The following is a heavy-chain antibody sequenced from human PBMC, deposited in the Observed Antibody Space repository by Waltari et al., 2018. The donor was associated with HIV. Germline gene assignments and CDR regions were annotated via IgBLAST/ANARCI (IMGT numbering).Heavy chain of an antibody. CDR2: ISSSSTTI. Sequence: EVQLVESGGGLVQPGGSLSLSCVASGFIFRTYSMNWVRQPPGKGLEWVSHISSSSTTIYYADSVKGRFTISRDNAKNSLYLQMNSLRAEDTAVYYCARDYCSSTSCTVDYWGQGTLVTVSS. D-gene: IGHD2-2*01. J-gene: IGHJ4*02. CDR3: ARDYCSSTSCTVDY. CDR1: GFIFRTYS. V-gene: IGHV3-48*01.